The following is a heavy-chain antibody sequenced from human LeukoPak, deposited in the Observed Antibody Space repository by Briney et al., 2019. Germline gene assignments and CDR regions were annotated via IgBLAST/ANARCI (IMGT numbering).Heavy chain of an antibody. D-gene: IGHD3-10*01. V-gene: IGHV3-21*01. Sequence: GGSLRLSCAASGFTFSSYSMNWVRQAPGKGLEWVSFISTSSSYIYYADSVKGRFTISRDNAKNSLYLQMNSLRAEDTAVYYCARDATLEGNDYYGSGNGNWFDPWGQGTLVTVSS. CDR3: ARDATLEGNDYYGSGNGNWFDP. CDR2: ISTSSSYI. CDR1: GFTFSSYS. J-gene: IGHJ5*02.